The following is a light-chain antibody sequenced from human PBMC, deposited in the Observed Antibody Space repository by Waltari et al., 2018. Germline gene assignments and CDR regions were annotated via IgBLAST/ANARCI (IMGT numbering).Light chain of an antibody. CDR3: SSYISSSTLEL. Sequence: QSALTQPTPVSGSPGQSIPISCTGTSSDVGGYNFVPWYQQHPGKAPKLMIYDVSNRPSGVSNRFSGSKSGNTASLTISGLQAEDEADYYCSSYISSSTLELFGGGTSLTVL. CDR1: SSDVGGYNF. J-gene: IGLJ2*01. V-gene: IGLV2-14*03. CDR2: DVS.